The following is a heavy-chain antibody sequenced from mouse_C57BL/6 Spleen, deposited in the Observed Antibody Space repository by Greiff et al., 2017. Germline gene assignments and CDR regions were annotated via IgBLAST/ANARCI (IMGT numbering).Heavy chain of an antibody. V-gene: IGHV14-3*01. Sequence: VQLQQSVAELVRPGASVKLSCTASGFNIKNTYMHWVKQRPEQGLEWIGRIDPANGNTKYAPKFQGKATITADPSSNTAYLQLSSLTSDDTAIYYCALTGTGHYYAMDYWGQGTSVTVSS. CDR3: ALTGTGHYYAMDY. CDR1: GFNIKNTY. J-gene: IGHJ4*01. D-gene: IGHD4-1*01. CDR2: IDPANGNT.